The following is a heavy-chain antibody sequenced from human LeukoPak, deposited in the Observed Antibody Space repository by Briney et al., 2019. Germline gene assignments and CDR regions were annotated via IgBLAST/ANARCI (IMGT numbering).Heavy chain of an antibody. V-gene: IGHV3-23*01. CDR2: ISGSGGST. J-gene: IGHJ4*02. D-gene: IGHD4-23*01. Sequence: PGGSLRLSCAASGFTFSSYAMSWVRQAPGKGLEWVSAISGSGGSTYYADSVKGRFTISRDNSKNTLYLQMNSLRAEDTAVYYCARKFGGNRGWNDYWGQGTLVTVSS. CDR3: ARKFGGNRGWNDY. CDR1: GFTFSSYA.